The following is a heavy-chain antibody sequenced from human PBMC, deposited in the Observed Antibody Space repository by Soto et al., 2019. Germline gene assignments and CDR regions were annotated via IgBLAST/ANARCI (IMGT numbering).Heavy chain of an antibody. J-gene: IGHJ4*02. CDR3: TKASRAYETNGLFFDX. CDR2: IDLSGDIT. D-gene: IGHD2-8*01. V-gene: IGHV3-23*01. CDR1: GFPFVNFS. Sequence: GGSLRLSCAASGFPFVNFSMSWVRQAPGKGLECVSSIDLSGDITFYAGSVKDRFSISRYNSRNTLFLLMNNLRADDSAMYYCTKASRAYETNGLFFDXWGQGTLVTVSX.